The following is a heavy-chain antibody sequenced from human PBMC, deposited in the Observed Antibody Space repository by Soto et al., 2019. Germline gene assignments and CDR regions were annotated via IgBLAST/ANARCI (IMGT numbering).Heavy chain of an antibody. CDR3: AQGLTPRSVHY. V-gene: IGHV3-23*01. Sequence: EVQLLESGGGLVQPGGSLRLSCAASGFTFSDYAMTWVRQAPGKGLEWVSTISGSGGGTYYADSVKGRFTVSKDNPKNTLYLQLNSLRVEDTAVYYCAQGLTPRSVHYWGQGTLLTVSS. CDR2: ISGSGGGT. D-gene: IGHD3-9*01. J-gene: IGHJ4*02. CDR1: GFTFSDYA.